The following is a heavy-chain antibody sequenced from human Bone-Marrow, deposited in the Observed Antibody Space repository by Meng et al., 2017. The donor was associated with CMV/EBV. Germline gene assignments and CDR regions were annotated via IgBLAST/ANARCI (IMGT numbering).Heavy chain of an antibody. J-gene: IGHJ6*02. V-gene: IGHV4-59*01. Sequence: SETLSLTCTVSGGSISSYYWSWIRQPPGKGLEWIGYIYYSGSTNYNPSLKSRVTISVDTSKNQFSLKLSSVTAADTAVYYCARVTTSSGWYGMDVWGQGTTVPVSS. CDR2: IYYSGST. CDR3: ARVTTSSGWYGMDV. D-gene: IGHD6-19*01. CDR1: GGSISSYY.